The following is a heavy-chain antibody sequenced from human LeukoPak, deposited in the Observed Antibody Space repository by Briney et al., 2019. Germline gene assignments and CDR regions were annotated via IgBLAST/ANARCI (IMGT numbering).Heavy chain of an antibody. J-gene: IGHJ6*02. CDR1: GFTFSSYW. D-gene: IGHD2-8*01. V-gene: IGHV3-48*02. CDR2: ISNSGSTV. CDR3: ALGTINKDFYFGMDV. Sequence: PGGSLRLSCAASGFTFSSYWMSWVRQAPGKGLEWLSYISNSGSTVFYADSVKGRFTVSRDNAKRSLYLQIESLRDDDTAVYHCALGTINKDFYFGMDVWGQGTTVTVSS.